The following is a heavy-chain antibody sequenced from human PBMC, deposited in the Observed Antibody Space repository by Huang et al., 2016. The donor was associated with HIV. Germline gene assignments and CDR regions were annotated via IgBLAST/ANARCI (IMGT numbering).Heavy chain of an antibody. CDR1: GDSVSNHY. Sequence: QVQLQESGPGLVKPSETLSLACSVSGDSVSNHYWTWIRQTPGKGLEWIGRIYSMGTTIYNPSLKNRVSFSLDTSKNQFALNVTSVTAADTAVYYCARGFDILVDRFDFWGQGTLVTVSS. CDR3: ARGFDILVDRFDF. CDR2: IYSMGTT. D-gene: IGHD3-9*01. V-gene: IGHV4-59*02. J-gene: IGHJ4*02.